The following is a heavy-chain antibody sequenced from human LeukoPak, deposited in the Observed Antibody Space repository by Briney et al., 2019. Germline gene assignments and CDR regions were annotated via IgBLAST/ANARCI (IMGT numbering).Heavy chain of an antibody. CDR2: IKQDGSKK. CDR3: TRVGYIDEGIDY. D-gene: IGHD5-24*01. J-gene: IGHJ4*02. V-gene: IGHV3-7*04. Sequence: GGSLRLSCVASGFPFSSYWMTWVRQAPGRGLEWVANIKQDGSKKSYVDSVKGRFTISRDDAKNSLYLQMNSLRAEDTAIYYCTRVGYIDEGIDYWGQGTLVTVSS. CDR1: GFPFSSYW.